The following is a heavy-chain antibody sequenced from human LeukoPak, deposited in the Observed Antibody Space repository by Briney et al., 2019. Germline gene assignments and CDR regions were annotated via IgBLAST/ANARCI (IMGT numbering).Heavy chain of an antibody. CDR2: ISSSSSTI. CDR3: ARAGGALDY. D-gene: IGHD3-16*01. V-gene: IGHV3-48*01. J-gene: IGHJ4*02. Sequence: GGSLRLSCAASGFTFSSYGMNWVRQAPGKGLEWVSFISSSSSTIYYADSVKGRFTISRDNAKNSLYLQMNSLRAEDTAVYYCARAGGALDYWGQGTLVTVSS. CDR1: GFTFSSYG.